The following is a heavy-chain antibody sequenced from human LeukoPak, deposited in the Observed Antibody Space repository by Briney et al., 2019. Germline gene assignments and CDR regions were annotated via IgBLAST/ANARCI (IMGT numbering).Heavy chain of an antibody. D-gene: IGHD3-10*01. CDR3: ARGNYYGQDY. Sequence: GGSLRLSCGASGFTFSSYWMHWVRQAPGKGLVWISRINSDGSTTSYADSVKGRYTISRDNAKNTLYLQMNSLRAEDTAVYYCARGNYYGQDYWGQGTLVTVSS. CDR2: INSDGSTT. V-gene: IGHV3-74*01. CDR1: GFTFSSYW. J-gene: IGHJ4*02.